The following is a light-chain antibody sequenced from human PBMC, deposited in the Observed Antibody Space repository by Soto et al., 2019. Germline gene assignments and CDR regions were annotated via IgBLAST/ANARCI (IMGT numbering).Light chain of an antibody. CDR2: GAS. J-gene: IGKJ1*01. V-gene: IGKV1-5*03. CDR1: ESISTW. Sequence: DIQMTQSPSSLSASVGDRVTITCRASESISTWLAWYQQKPGKAPKLLIYGASSLESGVPPRFSGDGSGTEFTLTISSLQRDDFGIYYCQQYSRLWSFGQGTTVEIE. CDR3: QQYSRLWS.